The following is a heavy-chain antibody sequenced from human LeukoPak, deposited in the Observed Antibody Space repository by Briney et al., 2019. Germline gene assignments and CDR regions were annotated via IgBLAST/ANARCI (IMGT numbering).Heavy chain of an antibody. D-gene: IGHD4-17*01. J-gene: IGHJ4*02. V-gene: IGHV4-4*07. CDR3: ARAAIPYGDYDY. CDR1: GGYISSYF. Sequence: SETLSLTCTVSGGYISSYFWSWIRQPAGKGLEWIGRIYTSGSTNYNPSLKSRVTMSVDTSKNQFSLKLSSVTAADTAVYYCARAAIPYGDYDYWGQGTLVTVSS. CDR2: IYTSGST.